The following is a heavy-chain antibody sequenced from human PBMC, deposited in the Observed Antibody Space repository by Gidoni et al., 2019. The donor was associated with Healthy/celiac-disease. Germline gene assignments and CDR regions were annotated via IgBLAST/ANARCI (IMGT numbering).Heavy chain of an antibody. CDR2: IIPILGIA. CDR1: GATVSSYT. D-gene: IGHD5-12*01. V-gene: IGHV1-69*02. Sequence: QVQLVQSGAEVKKPGSSVKVSCKASGATVSSYTISWVRQAPGQWLEWMGRIIPILGIANYAQKFQGRVTITADNSTSTAYMELSSLRSEDTAVYYCARGKDGYNVLNDYWGQGTLVTVSS. CDR3: ARGKDGYNVLNDY. J-gene: IGHJ4*02.